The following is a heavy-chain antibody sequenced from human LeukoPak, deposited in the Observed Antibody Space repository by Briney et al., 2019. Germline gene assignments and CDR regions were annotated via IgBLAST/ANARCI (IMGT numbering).Heavy chain of an antibody. V-gene: IGHV4-39*07. CDR1: GGSIKSNSYY. D-gene: IGHD2/OR15-2a*01. Sequence: SETLSLTCTVSGGSIKSNSYYWGWIRQPPGKGLEWIGSIYYSGTTFYNPSLKSRVTISVDTSKNQFSLKLSSVTAADTAVYYCARLTVLRAFDIWGQGTMVTVSS. CDR2: IYYSGTT. J-gene: IGHJ3*02. CDR3: ARLTVLRAFDI.